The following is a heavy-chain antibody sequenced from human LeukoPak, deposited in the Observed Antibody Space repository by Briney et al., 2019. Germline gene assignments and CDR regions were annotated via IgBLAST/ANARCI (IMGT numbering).Heavy chain of an antibody. CDR3: ARVAAGLWGNFDY. CDR1: GFTFSSYE. Sequence: GGSLRLSCAASGFTFSSYEMNWVRQAPGKGLEWVSYISSSGSTIYYADSVKGRFTISRDNAKNSLYLQMNSLRPEDTAVYYCARVAAGLWGNFDYWGQGTLVTVSS. CDR2: ISSSGSTI. V-gene: IGHV3-48*03. D-gene: IGHD6-25*01. J-gene: IGHJ4*02.